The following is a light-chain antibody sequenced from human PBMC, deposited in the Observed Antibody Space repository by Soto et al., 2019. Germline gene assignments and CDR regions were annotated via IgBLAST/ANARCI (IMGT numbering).Light chain of an antibody. CDR3: QHRSDWPPRLT. CDR2: DAS. CDR1: RSVSSY. Sequence: EIVLTQSPATLSLSPGERATLSCGASRSVSSYLAWYQQKPGQAPRLLIDDASYMATGNPARFSGSESGTDFTLTISSLEREDFAVYYCQHRSDWPPRLTVGGAPKMEFK. V-gene: IGKV3-11*01. J-gene: IGKJ4*01.